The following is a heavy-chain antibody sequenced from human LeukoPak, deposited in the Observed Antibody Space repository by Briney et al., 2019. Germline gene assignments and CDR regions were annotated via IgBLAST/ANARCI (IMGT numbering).Heavy chain of an antibody. CDR2: INNNGGIK. J-gene: IGHJ6*02. D-gene: IGHD3-16*02. Sequence: GGSLRLSCAASGFTVSSNYMSWVRQTPGKGLEWVSTINNNGGIKYYADSVKGRFTISRDNSKNTLYLQMNSLRAEDTAVYYCAKDRFGGVIVTGMDVWGQGTTVTVSS. CDR3: AKDRFGGVIVTGMDV. CDR1: GFTVSSNY. V-gene: IGHV3-53*05.